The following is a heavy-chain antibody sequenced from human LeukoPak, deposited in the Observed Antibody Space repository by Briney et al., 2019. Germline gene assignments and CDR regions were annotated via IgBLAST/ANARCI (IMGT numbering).Heavy chain of an antibody. V-gene: IGHV3-30*02. D-gene: IGHD3-22*01. CDR3: AKDPTHYRVWDYYETIGLSY. Sequence: GGSLRLSCAASGFTFSSYGMHWVRQAPGKGLGWVAFIRYDGSNKYYADSVKGRFTISRDNSKNTLNLQMNSLRAEDTAVYYCAKDPTHYRVWDYYETIGLSYWGQGTLVTVSS. CDR1: GFTFSSYG. CDR2: IRYDGSNK. J-gene: IGHJ4*02.